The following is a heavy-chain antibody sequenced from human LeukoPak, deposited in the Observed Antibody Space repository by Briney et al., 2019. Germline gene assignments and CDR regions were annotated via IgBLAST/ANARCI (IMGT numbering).Heavy chain of an antibody. D-gene: IGHD5-18*01. CDR3: ARRGYTYGWGWFDP. CDR1: GGSFSGYY. CDR2: INHSGST. V-gene: IGHV4-34*01. J-gene: IGHJ5*02. Sequence: PSETLSLTCAVYGGSFSGYYWSWIRQPPGKGLEWIGEINHSGSTNYNPSLKSRVTISVDTSKNQFSLKVNSVTAADTAVYYCARRGYTYGWGWFDPWGQGTLVTVSS.